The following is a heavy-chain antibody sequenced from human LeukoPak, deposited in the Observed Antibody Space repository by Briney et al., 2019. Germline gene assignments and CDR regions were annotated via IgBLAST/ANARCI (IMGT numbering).Heavy chain of an antibody. D-gene: IGHD4-17*01. J-gene: IGHJ4*02. CDR3: ARDDYGDYFLGY. Sequence: ASVKVSCKASGYTFTGYYMHWVRQAPGQGLEWMGWINPNSGVTNYAQKFQGRVTMTRDTSISTAYMELTRLRSDDTAVYFCARDDYGDYFLGYWGQGTLVTVSS. CDR1: GYTFTGYY. V-gene: IGHV1-2*02. CDR2: INPNSGVT.